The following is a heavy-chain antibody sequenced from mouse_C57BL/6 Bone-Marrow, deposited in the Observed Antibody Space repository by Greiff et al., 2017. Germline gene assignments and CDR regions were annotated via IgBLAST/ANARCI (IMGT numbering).Heavy chain of an antibody. CDR1: GYTFTSYW. V-gene: IGHV1-69*01. D-gene: IGHD5-1*01. J-gene: IGHJ2*01. CDR2: IYPSDSYT. Sequence: QVQLQQPGAELVMPGSSVKLSCKASGYTFTSYWMHWVKQRPGQGLEWIGEIYPSDSYTHYNQKFKGKSTLTVDKSSSTACMQLSSLTSEDSAVYYCARVLEYPCDYRGQGNTLTGSS. CDR3: ARVLEYPCDY.